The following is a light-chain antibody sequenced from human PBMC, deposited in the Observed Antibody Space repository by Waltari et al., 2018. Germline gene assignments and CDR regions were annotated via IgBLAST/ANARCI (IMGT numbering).Light chain of an antibody. V-gene: IGKV1-39*01. Sequence: TCRASQTIYNSLNWYQHKPGKAPKPLISDTSTLQSGVPSRFSGRGSGTEFTLTISRLQPEDFGTYYCQQSYTLPYTFGQGTKLDI. CDR1: QTIYNS. CDR3: QQSYTLPYT. CDR2: DTS. J-gene: IGKJ2*01.